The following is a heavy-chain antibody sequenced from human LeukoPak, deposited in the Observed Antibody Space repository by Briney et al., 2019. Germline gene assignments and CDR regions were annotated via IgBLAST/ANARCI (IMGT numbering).Heavy chain of an antibody. Sequence: PSETLSLTCAVYGGSFSGYYWNWIRQPPGKGLEWIGEINHSGSTNYNPSLKSRVTISVDTSKNQFSLRLTSVTAADTAVYYCAMTLSEYSSSPAIWGQGTLVTVSS. J-gene: IGHJ4*02. CDR2: INHSGST. CDR1: GGSFSGYY. V-gene: IGHV4-34*01. D-gene: IGHD6-13*01. CDR3: AMTLSEYSSSPAI.